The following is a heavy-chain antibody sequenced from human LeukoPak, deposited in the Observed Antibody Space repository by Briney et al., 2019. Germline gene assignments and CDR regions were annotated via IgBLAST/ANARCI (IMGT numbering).Heavy chain of an antibody. Sequence: PGGSLRLSCAASGFPFSSSEMHWVRQPPGKGLEWISCISTSGSTIYYGDSVKGRITSSRDNARNSLYLQMNSLRAEDTAVYYCARDGPAYSFDFWGQGTLVTVSS. J-gene: IGHJ4*02. CDR2: ISTSGSTI. D-gene: IGHD5-18*01. CDR3: ARDGPAYSFDF. V-gene: IGHV3-48*03. CDR1: GFPFSSSE.